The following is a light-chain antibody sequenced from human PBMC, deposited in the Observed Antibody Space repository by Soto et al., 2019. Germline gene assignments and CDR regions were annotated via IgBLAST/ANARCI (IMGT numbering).Light chain of an antibody. V-gene: IGKV1-5*03. Sequence: DIQMTQSPSTLSASVGDRVTITCRASPSINTLLAWYQQKPGKAPKLLIYRASTLESGVPSRFSGSGSGTEFTLTISSLQPDDFSTYYCQHYNTYSGTFGPGTKVDI. CDR3: QHYNTYSGT. J-gene: IGKJ3*01. CDR2: RAS. CDR1: PSINTL.